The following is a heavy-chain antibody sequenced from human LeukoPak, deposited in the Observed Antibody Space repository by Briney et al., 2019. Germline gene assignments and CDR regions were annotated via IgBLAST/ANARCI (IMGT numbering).Heavy chain of an antibody. Sequence: ASVKVSCKASGYTFTGYYMHWLRQAPGQGLEWMGWINPNSGGTNYAQKFQGRVTMTRDTSISTAYMELSRLRSDDTAVYYCARDPNSDDSNFDYWGQGTLVTVSS. J-gene: IGHJ4*02. CDR2: INPNSGGT. CDR3: ARDPNSDDSNFDY. D-gene: IGHD3-3*01. V-gene: IGHV1-2*02. CDR1: GYTFTGYY.